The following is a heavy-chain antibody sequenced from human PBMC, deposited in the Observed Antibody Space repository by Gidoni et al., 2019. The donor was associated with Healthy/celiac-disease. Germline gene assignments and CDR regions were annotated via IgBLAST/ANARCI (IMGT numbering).Heavy chain of an antibody. D-gene: IGHD3-22*01. Sequence: QVQLQQWGAGLLKPSETLSLTCAVYGWSFSGYYWSWIRQPPGKGLEWIGEINHSGSTNYNPSLKSRVTISVDTSKNQFSLKLSSVTAADTAVYYCARGARYYYDSSGYYYFDYWGQGTLVTVSS. CDR1: GWSFSGYY. CDR2: INHSGST. V-gene: IGHV4-34*01. CDR3: ARGARYYYDSSGYYYFDY. J-gene: IGHJ4*02.